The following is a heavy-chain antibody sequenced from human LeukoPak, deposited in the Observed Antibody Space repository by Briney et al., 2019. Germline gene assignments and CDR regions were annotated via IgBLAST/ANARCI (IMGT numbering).Heavy chain of an antibody. CDR1: GFTFSSYG. V-gene: IGHV3-30*18. D-gene: IGHD2-21*01. CDR2: ISYDGGNK. Sequence: GSLRLSCAASGFTFSSYGMHWVRQAPGKGLEWVAVISYDGGNKYYADSVKGRFTISRDNSKNTLYLQMNSLRAEDTAVYYCAKMKLLFNDAFDIWGQGTVVTVSS. J-gene: IGHJ3*02. CDR3: AKMKLLFNDAFDI.